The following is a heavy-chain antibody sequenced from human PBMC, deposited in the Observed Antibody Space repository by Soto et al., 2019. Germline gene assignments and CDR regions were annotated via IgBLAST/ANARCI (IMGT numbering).Heavy chain of an antibody. Sequence: QVQLVQSGAEVKKPGSSVKVSCKASGGTLSSYAISWVIQAPGQGLEWMGGIIPIFGTANYAQKVQGSVTMTADESTSTAYMELGSLISEDTAVYDCAQEEGRRGIATIMVQYLGQVTLVIVS. J-gene: IGHJ4*02. CDR1: GGTLSSYA. CDR3: AQEEGRRGIATIMVQY. CDR2: IIPIFGTA. V-gene: IGHV1-69*01. D-gene: IGHD2-21*01.